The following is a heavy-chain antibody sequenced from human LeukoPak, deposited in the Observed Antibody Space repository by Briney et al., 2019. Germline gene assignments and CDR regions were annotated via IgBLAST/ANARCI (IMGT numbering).Heavy chain of an antibody. Sequence: EASVKVSCKASGGTFSSYAISWVRQAPGQGLEWMGIINPSGGSTSYAQRFQGRVTMTRDTSTSTVYMELSSLRSEDTAVYYCAREDGTIHYYYYGMDVWGQGTTVTVSS. CDR2: INPSGGST. CDR3: AREDGTIHYYYYGMDV. D-gene: IGHD1-7*01. V-gene: IGHV1-46*01. J-gene: IGHJ6*02. CDR1: GGTFSSYA.